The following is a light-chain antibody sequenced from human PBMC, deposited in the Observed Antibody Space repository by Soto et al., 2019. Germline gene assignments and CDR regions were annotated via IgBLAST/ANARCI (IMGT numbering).Light chain of an antibody. Sequence: DIQMTQSPSTLSSSIGDRVTITCRASQTISSWLAWYQQKPGKAPKLLIYEACNLESGVPSRFSGSGSGTEFTLTIFSLQPDDFANYYCQQYHSYPWTFGQGTKVAIK. V-gene: IGKV1-5*03. CDR3: QQYHSYPWT. CDR2: EAC. CDR1: QTISSW. J-gene: IGKJ1*01.